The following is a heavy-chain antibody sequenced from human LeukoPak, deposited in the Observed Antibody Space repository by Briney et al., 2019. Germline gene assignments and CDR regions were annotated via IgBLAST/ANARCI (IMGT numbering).Heavy chain of an antibody. CDR3: ARVSAKVVIDY. Sequence: SETLSLTCTVSGGSISSGSYYWSWIRQPAGKGLEWIGRIYTSGSTNYNPPLKSRVTLSVDTSKNQFSLKLSSVTAADTAVYYCARVSAKVVIDYWGQGTLVTVSS. CDR1: GGSISSGSYY. V-gene: IGHV4-61*02. J-gene: IGHJ4*02. CDR2: IYTSGST. D-gene: IGHD3-22*01.